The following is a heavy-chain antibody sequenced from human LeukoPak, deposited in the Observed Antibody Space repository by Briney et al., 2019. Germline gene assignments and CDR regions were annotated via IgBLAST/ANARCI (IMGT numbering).Heavy chain of an antibody. D-gene: IGHD5-24*01. CDR1: GFTFSSYW. CDR3: AREYGYNWGYYFDY. CDR2: IKQDGSEK. J-gene: IGHJ4*02. Sequence: GGSLRLSCAASGFTFSSYWMSWVRQAPGKGLEWVANIKQDGSEKYYVDSVKGRFTISRDNAKNSLYLQMNSLRAEDTAVYYCAREYGYNWGYYFDYWGQGTLVTVSS. V-gene: IGHV3-7*01.